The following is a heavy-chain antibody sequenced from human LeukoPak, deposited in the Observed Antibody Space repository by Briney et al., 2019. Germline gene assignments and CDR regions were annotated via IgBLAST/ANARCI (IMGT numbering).Heavy chain of an antibody. Sequence: SETLSLTCTVSGXSFSSVFYYWSWVRQPPGRGLEWIGYIYCSGSTNYNPSFKSRVTILVDTSKNQFSLRLSSVTAADTAVYYCARNYYDSTGYLPGLFDYWGQGTLVTVSS. CDR1: GXSFSSVFYY. CDR2: IYCSGST. CDR3: ARNYYDSTGYLPGLFDY. J-gene: IGHJ4*02. D-gene: IGHD3-22*01. V-gene: IGHV4-61*01.